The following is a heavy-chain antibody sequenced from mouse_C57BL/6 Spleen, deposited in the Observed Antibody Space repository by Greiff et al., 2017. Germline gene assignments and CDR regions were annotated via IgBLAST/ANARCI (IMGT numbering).Heavy chain of an antibody. CDR1: GYTFTSYW. D-gene: IGHD2-4*01. CDR3: ARGGLRRGAWFAY. V-gene: IGHV1-69*01. J-gene: IGHJ3*01. CDR2: IDPSDSYT. Sequence: QVQLKQPGAELVMPGASVKLSCKASGYTFTSYWMHWVKQRPGQGLEWIGEIDPSDSYTNYNQKFKGKSTLTVDKSSSTAYMQLSSLTSEDSAVYYCARGGLRRGAWFAYWGQGTLVTVSA.